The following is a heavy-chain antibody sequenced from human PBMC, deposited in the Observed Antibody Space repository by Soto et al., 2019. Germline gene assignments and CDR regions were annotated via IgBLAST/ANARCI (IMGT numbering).Heavy chain of an antibody. CDR2: MYNTGST. Sequence: SETLSLTCTVSGGSXSGYYWSWIRQPPGKGLEWIGYMYNTGSTVYNPSFKSRVTISVDTSKNQFSLKLNSVTAADTAVYYCARDLWGYCGTDCYPLDVSGQGTTVTVSS. CDR1: GGSXSGYY. D-gene: IGHD2-21*02. V-gene: IGHV4-59*01. CDR3: ARDLWGYCGTDCYPLDV. J-gene: IGHJ6*02.